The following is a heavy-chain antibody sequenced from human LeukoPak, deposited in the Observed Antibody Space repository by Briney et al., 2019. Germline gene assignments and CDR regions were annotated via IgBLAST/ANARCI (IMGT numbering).Heavy chain of an antibody. CDR2: IYYSGST. CDR1: GGSISSSRYY. V-gene: IGHV4-39*01. J-gene: IGHJ4*02. CDR3: AREFSNFFDY. D-gene: IGHD4-4*01. Sequence: PSETLSLTCTVSGGSISSSRYYWGWIRQPPGKGLEWIGSIYYSGSTCYNPSLKSRVTISVDTSKNQFSLKLSSVTAADTAVYYCAREFSNFFDYWGQGTLVTVSS.